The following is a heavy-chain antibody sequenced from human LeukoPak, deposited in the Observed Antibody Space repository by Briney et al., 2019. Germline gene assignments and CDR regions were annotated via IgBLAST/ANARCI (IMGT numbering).Heavy chain of an antibody. CDR3: AKVTAAAGTGRAFDI. J-gene: IGHJ3*02. Sequence: PGRSLRLSCAASGFTFDDYAMHWVRQAPGKGLEWVSGISWNSGSIGYADSVKGRFTISRDNAKNSLYLQMNSLRAEDMALYYCAKVTAAAGTGRAFDIWGQGTMVTVSS. CDR2: ISWNSGSI. D-gene: IGHD6-13*01. CDR1: GFTFDDYA. V-gene: IGHV3-9*03.